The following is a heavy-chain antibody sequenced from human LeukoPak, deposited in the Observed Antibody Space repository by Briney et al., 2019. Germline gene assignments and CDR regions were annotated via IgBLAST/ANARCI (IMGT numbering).Heavy chain of an antibody. V-gene: IGHV3-48*01. J-gene: IGHJ2*01. CDR2: ISSSSSTI. CDR3: ARGFASGSPWYFDL. Sequence: GGSLRLSCAASGFTFSSYSMNWVRQAPGKGLEWVSYISSSSSTIYYADSVKGRFTISRDNAKNSLYLQMNSLRAEDTAVYYCARGFASGSPWYFDLWGRGTLVTVSS. CDR1: GFTFSSYS. D-gene: IGHD3-10*01.